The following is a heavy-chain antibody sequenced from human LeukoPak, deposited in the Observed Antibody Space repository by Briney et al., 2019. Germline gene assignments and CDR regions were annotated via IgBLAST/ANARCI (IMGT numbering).Heavy chain of an antibody. J-gene: IGHJ4*02. D-gene: IGHD3-10*01. Sequence: ASVKISCKASGYTFTDFYIHWVHQAPGKGLEWMGRVDPEDGEAIYAEKFRGRVTMTADTSTDTAYLEVRSLKSDDTALYYCATYPEISMVLQYWGQGSLVTVSS. V-gene: IGHV1-69-2*01. CDR2: VDPEDGEA. CDR1: GYTFTDFY. CDR3: ATYPEISMVLQY.